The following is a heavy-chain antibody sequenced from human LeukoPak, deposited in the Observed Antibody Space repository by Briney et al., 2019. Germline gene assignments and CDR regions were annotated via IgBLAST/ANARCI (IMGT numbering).Heavy chain of an antibody. CDR1: GFTFSGYA. D-gene: IGHD5-24*01. CDR3: ARVRWKTLGGRGFDY. CDR2: ITGSGGNT. Sequence: GGSLRLSCAASGFTFSGYAMNWVRQAPGKGLDWVSAITGSGGNTYYADSVKGRFTISRDNSKNTLFLQMNSLRADDTAVYYCARVRWKTLGGRGFDYWGQGALVTVSS. J-gene: IGHJ4*02. V-gene: IGHV3-23*01.